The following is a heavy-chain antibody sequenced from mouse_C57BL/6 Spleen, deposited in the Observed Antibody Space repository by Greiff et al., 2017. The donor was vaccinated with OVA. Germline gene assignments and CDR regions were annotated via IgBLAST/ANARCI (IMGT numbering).Heavy chain of an antibody. CDR2: IWSGGST. V-gene: IGHV2-2*01. Sequence: QVQLQQSGPGLVQPSQSLSITCTVSGFSFTSYGVHWVRQSPGKGLEWLGVIWSGGSTDYNAAFISRLSISKDNSKSQVFFKMNSLLADDTAIYYCARNRNFHWYFDFWGTGTTVTVSS. J-gene: IGHJ1*03. CDR3: ARNRNFHWYFDF. CDR1: GFSFTSYG.